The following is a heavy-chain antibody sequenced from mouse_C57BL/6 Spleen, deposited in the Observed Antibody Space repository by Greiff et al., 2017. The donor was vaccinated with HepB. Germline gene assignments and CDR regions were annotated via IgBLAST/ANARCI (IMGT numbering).Heavy chain of an antibody. CDR1: GYTFTSYG. V-gene: IGHV1-81*01. CDR3: ARTLNGEVDWYFDV. D-gene: IGHD1-3*01. J-gene: IGHJ1*03. CDR2: IYPRSGNT. Sequence: VQLQQSGAELARPGASVKLSCKASGYTFTSYGISWVKQRTGQGLEWIGEIYPRSGNTYYNEKFKGKATLTADKSSSTAYMELRSLTSEDSAVYFCARTLNGEVDWYFDVWGTGTTVTVSS.